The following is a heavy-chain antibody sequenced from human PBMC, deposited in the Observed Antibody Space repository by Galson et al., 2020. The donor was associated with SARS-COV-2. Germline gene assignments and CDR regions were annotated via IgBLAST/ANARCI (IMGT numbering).Heavy chain of an antibody. CDR2: FDPEDGET. J-gene: IGHJ4*02. V-gene: IGHV1-24*01. CDR1: GYTLTELS. Sequence: ASVKVSCKVSGYTLTELSMHWVRQAPGKGLEWMGGFDPEDGETIYAQKFQGRVTMTEDTSTDTAYMELSSLRSEDTAVYYCATSYAYCGGDCSGVFDYWGQGTLVTVSS. D-gene: IGHD2-21*02. CDR3: ATSYAYCGGDCSGVFDY.